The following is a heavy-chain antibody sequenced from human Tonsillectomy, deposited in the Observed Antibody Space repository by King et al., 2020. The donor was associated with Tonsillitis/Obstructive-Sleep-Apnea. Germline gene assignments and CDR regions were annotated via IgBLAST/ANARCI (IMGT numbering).Heavy chain of an antibody. D-gene: IGHD2-2*01. Sequence: VQLVESGAEVKKPGESLRISCKGSGYSFTSYWISWVRQMPGKGLEWMGRIDPSDSYTNYSPSFQGHVTISADKSISTAYLQWSSLKSSDTAMYYCARLSEAARIPGHYYYSGMDVWGQGTTVTVSS. CDR2: IDPSDSYT. CDR1: GYSFTSYW. CDR3: ARLSEAARIPGHYYYSGMDV. V-gene: IGHV5-10-1*03. J-gene: IGHJ6*02.